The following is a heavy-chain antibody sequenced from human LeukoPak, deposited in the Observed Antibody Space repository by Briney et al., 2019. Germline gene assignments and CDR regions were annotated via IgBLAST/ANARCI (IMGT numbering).Heavy chain of an antibody. J-gene: IGHJ6*02. D-gene: IGHD1-1*01. CDR3: ARTGTGTTLSYYYYGMDV. V-gene: IGHV3-53*04. Sequence: PGGSLRLSCAASGFTVSSNYMSWVRQAPGKGLEWVSVIYSGGSTYYADSVKGRFTISRHNSKNTLYLQMNSLRAEDTAVYYCARTGTGTTLSYYYYGMDVWGQGTTVIVSS. CDR1: GFTVSSNY. CDR2: IYSGGST.